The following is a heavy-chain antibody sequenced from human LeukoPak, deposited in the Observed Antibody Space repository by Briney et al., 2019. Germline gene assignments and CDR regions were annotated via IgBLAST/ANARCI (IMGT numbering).Heavy chain of an antibody. CDR2: MNPNSGNT. J-gene: IGHJ6*03. CDR3: ARESVPSEYYYYYMDV. V-gene: IGHV1-8*01. Sequence: ASVKVSCKASGYTFTSYDINWVRQATGQGLEWMGWMNPNSGNTGYAQKFQGRVNMTRNTSISTAYMELSSLRSEDTAVYYCARESVPSEYYYYYMDVWGKGTTVTVSS. CDR1: GYTFTSYD. D-gene: IGHD2-2*01.